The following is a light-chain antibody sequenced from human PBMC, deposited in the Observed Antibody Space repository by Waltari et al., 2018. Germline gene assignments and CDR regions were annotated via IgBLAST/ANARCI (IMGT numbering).Light chain of an antibody. CDR3: QQSFITPFI. V-gene: IGKV1-39*01. CDR2: AAS. Sequence: DIQMTQSPSSLSASVGDRVTITCRSSQAISNFLNWYQRNPGKAPKLLIYAASNLQSGVPSRFSGGGSGTDFTLTITSLQPDDFATYYCQQSFITPFIFGPGTKVDF. J-gene: IGKJ3*01. CDR1: QAISNF.